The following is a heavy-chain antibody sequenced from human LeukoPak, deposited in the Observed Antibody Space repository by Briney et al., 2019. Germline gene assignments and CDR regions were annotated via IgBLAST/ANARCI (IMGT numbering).Heavy chain of an antibody. J-gene: IGHJ4*02. CDR3: ARDLALGYCPSSSCSSPLFDY. Sequence: SETLSLTCTVSGGSISSYYWSWIRQPAGKGLEWIGRIHTTGGTRYNPSLKSRITMSVVASKNQFSLKLSSVTAADTAMYYCARDLALGYCPSSSCSSPLFDYWGQGTLVTVSS. CDR1: GGSISSYY. CDR2: IHTTGGT. D-gene: IGHD2-2*01. V-gene: IGHV4-4*07.